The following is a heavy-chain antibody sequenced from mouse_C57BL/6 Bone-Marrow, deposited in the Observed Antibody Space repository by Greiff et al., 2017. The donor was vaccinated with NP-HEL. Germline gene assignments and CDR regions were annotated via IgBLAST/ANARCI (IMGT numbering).Heavy chain of an antibody. J-gene: IGHJ3*01. CDR1: GFTFSDFY. V-gene: IGHV7-1*01. CDR2: SRNKANDYTT. D-gene: IGHD3-2*02. Sequence: EVQGVESGGGLVQSGRSLRLSCATSGFTFSDFYMEWVRQAPGKGLEWIAASRNKANDYTTEYSASVKGRFIVSRDTSQSILYLQMNALRAEDTAIYYCARDASAGYLAYWGQGTLVTVSA. CDR3: ARDASAGYLAY.